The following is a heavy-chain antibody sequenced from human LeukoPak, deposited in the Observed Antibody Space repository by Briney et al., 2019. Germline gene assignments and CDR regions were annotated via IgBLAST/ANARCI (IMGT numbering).Heavy chain of an antibody. CDR2: IHYSGST. D-gene: IGHD1-26*01. Sequence: SETLRQNNRVTVGGSVCNYLKWIQRPPARGMEWIGYIHYSGSTKYNPSLNSRVNISVDASKNQFSLKLSSVTAADTAVYYCARSFLGDWYLDLWGRGTMVTVSS. V-gene: IGHV4-59*08. CDR3: ARSFLGDWYLDL. CDR1: VGGSVCNY. J-gene: IGHJ2*01.